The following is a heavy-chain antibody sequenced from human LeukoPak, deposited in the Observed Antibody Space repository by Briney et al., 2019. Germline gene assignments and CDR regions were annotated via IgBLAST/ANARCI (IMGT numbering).Heavy chain of an antibody. Sequence: GGSLRLSCAASGFTFSSYWMHWVRQAPGRGLEWVSGINWNGGSTGYADSVKGRFTISRDNAKNSLYLQMNSLRAEDTALYYCARAIYYSNLWYYYYYRDVWGKGTTVTVSS. CDR3: ARAIYYSNLWYYYYYRDV. J-gene: IGHJ6*03. CDR1: GFTFSSYW. CDR2: INWNGGST. D-gene: IGHD4-11*01. V-gene: IGHV3-20*04.